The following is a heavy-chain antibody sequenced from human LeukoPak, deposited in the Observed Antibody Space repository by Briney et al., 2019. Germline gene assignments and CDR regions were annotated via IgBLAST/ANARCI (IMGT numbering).Heavy chain of an antibody. D-gene: IGHD4-17*01. CDR2: MYNSGST. CDR3: ARVAHFGDCGSFDT. V-gene: IGHV4-59*01. J-gene: IGHJ5*02. Sequence: ETLPLTCTVSGCPISSYYWSWIRQPPGKGLEWIGYMYNSGSTNYNPSLKRRATISIDTYKNQVALKQISLTGADTTVYDFARVAHFGDCGSFDTWGQGTLVTVSS. CDR1: GCPISSYY.